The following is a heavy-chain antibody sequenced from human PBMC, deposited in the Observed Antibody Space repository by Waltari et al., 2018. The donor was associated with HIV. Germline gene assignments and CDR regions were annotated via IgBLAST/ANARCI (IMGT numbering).Heavy chain of an antibody. D-gene: IGHD3-22*01. CDR3: ARSHSYYYDSSGYWVFDY. CDR2: IIPIFGTA. V-gene: IGHV1-69*13. Sequence: QVQLVQSGAEVKKPGSSVKVSCKASGGTFSSYAISWVRQAPGQGLEWMGGIIPIFGTANYAQKFQGRVTITADESTSTAYMELSSLRSEDTAVYYCARSHSYYYDSSGYWVFDYWGQGTLVTVSS. CDR1: GGTFSSYA. J-gene: IGHJ4*02.